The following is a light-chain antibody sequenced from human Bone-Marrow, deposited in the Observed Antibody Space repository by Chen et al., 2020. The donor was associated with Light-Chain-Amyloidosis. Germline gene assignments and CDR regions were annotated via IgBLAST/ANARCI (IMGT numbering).Light chain of an antibody. CDR1: CSNIGANFD. CDR2: GNT. V-gene: IGLV1-40*01. Sequence: QPVLTQPHSVSVASGQRVTISCTGSCSNIGANFDVHCYQQLPGTAPKLLNYGNTNRPSGVPDRCSGSKSGTSASLAITGLQAEDEADYYCQSYDSSLGGSRVFGGGTKLTVL. CDR3: QSYDSSLGGSRV. J-gene: IGLJ3*02.